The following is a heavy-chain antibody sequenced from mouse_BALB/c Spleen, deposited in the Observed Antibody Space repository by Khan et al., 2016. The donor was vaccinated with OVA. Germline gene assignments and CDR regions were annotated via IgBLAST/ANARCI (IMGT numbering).Heavy chain of an antibody. CDR2: CFPGGGYT. D-gene: IGHD3-2*01. V-gene: IGHV1-63*02. J-gene: IGHJ2*01. CDR1: GYTFTNYW. Sequence: VQLQQSGAELVRPGTSVKMSCKAAGYTFTNYWIGWVKQRPGHGLEWIGDCFPGGGYTNYNEKLKGKATLTADTSASTAYMQLSSLTSEDSSLCYGASRRTARATWDYFDHWGPGPTLTVSS. CDR3: ASRRTARATWDYFDH.